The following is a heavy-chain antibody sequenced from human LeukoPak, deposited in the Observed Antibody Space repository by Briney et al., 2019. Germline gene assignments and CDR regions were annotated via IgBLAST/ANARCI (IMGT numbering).Heavy chain of an antibody. CDR1: GYTYSSYG. J-gene: IGHJ4*02. CDR2: IIPIFGTT. Sequence: ASVKVSCRASGYTYSSYGISWVRQAPGQGLEWMGGIIPIFGTTNYAQKFQGRVTITADESTSTAYMELSSLRSEDTAVYYCARDLRGLGASLGYWGQGTLVTVSS. D-gene: IGHD1-26*01. V-gene: IGHV1-69*13. CDR3: ARDLRGLGASLGY.